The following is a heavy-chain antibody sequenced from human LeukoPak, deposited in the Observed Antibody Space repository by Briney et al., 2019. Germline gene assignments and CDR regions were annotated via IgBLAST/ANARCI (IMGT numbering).Heavy chain of an antibody. CDR1: GGTFSSYA. J-gene: IGHJ4*02. CDR2: IIPILGIA. D-gene: IGHD1-26*01. V-gene: IGHV1-69*04. Sequence: GASVKVSCKASGGTFSSYAISWVRQAPGQGLEWMGRIIPILGIANYAQKFQGRVTTTRNTSISTAYMELSSLRSEDTAVYYCARGQVVGAQFDYWGQGTLVTVSS. CDR3: ARGQVVGAQFDY.